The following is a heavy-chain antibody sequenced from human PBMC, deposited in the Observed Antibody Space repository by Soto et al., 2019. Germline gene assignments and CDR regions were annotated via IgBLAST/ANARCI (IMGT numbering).Heavy chain of an antibody. CDR1: GGSISSGGYY. J-gene: IGHJ5*02. Sequence: QVQLQESGPGLVKPSQTLSLTCTVSGGSISSGGYYWSWIRQHPGKGLEWIGYIYYSGSTYYNPSLKSRVTISVDTSKNQFSLKLSSVTAADTAVYYCARGTLDSSGYYHGGWFDPWGQGTLVTVSS. V-gene: IGHV4-31*03. CDR2: IYYSGST. D-gene: IGHD3-22*01. CDR3: ARGTLDSSGYYHGGWFDP.